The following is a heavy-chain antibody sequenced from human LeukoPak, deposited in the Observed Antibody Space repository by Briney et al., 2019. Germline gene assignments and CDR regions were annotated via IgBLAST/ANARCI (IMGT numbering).Heavy chain of an antibody. J-gene: IGHJ5*02. Sequence: GVLRLSCAASGFTVSSNYMSWVRQAPGKGLEWVSVIYSGGSTYYADSVKGRFTISRHNSKNTLYLQMNSLRAGDTAVYYCARAHLQLWSRKLNWFDPWGQGTLVTVSS. V-gene: IGHV3-53*04. CDR2: IYSGGST. CDR3: ARAHLQLWSRKLNWFDP. D-gene: IGHD5-18*01. CDR1: GFTVSSNY.